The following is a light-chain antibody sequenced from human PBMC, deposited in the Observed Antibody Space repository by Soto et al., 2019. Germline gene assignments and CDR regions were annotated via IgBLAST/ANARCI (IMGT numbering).Light chain of an antibody. J-gene: IGKJ1*01. V-gene: IGKV3-15*01. CDR2: RAS. CDR3: QQYHNLWT. Sequence: EIVITQSPATLSVSPGERATLSCRASQSIYSNLAWYQQKPGQPPRILIYRASTRATDSPARFSGSGSGTEFTLTISSLQSEDFAVYYCQQYHNLWTFGQGTKVDIK. CDR1: QSIYSN.